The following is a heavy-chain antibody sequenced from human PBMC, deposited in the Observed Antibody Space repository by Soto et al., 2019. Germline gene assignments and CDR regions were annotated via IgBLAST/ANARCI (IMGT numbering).Heavy chain of an antibody. V-gene: IGHV4-34*01. CDR3: ASRLRPDAFDI. J-gene: IGHJ3*02. Sequence: QVQLQQWGAGLLKPSETLSLTCAVYGGSFSGYYWRWSRQPPGKGLEWIGEINHSGSTNYNPSLKSRVTISVDTSKNQFSLKLSSVTAADTAVYSCASRLRPDAFDIWGQGTMVTVSS. D-gene: IGHD5-12*01. CDR2: INHSGST. CDR1: GGSFSGYY.